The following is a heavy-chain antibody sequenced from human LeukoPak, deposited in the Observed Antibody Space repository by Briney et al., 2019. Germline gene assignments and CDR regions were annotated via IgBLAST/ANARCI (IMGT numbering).Heavy chain of an antibody. Sequence: SETLSLTCTVSGGSISSGGYYWSWIRQPPGKGLEWIGYIYHSGSTNYNPSLKSRVTISVDTSKNQFSLKLSSVTAADTAVYYCARVLQGIAAAGTSNYFDYWGQGTLVTVSS. J-gene: IGHJ4*02. CDR3: ARVLQGIAAAGTSNYFDY. CDR1: GGSISSGGYY. CDR2: IYHSGST. V-gene: IGHV4-61*08. D-gene: IGHD6-13*01.